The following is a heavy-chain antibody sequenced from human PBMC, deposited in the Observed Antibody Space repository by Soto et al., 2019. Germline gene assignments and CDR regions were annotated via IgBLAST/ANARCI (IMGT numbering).Heavy chain of an antibody. CDR2: ISVSGGNT. CDR3: AKDYYDFLTGYYLDAFDI. V-gene: IGHV3-23*01. CDR1: GFTFSSYA. Sequence: PGGSLRLSCAASGFTFSSYAMTWVRQAPGKGLEWVSAISVSGGNTYYADSVKGRFTISRDNSKNTLYLQMNSLRAEDTAIYYCAKDYYDFLTGYYLDAFDIWGQGTMVTVSS. D-gene: IGHD3-9*01. J-gene: IGHJ3*02.